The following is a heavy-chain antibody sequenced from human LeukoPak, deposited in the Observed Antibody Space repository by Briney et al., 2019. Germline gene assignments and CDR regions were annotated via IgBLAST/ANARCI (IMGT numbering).Heavy chain of an antibody. CDR3: AKRRGLELLYYYYMDV. CDR2: ISGSGGST. V-gene: IGHV3-23*01. J-gene: IGHJ6*03. D-gene: IGHD1-7*01. Sequence: GGSLRLSCAASGFTFSSYAMSWVRQAPGKGLEWVSAISGSGGSTYYADSVKGRFTISRDNSKNTLYLQMNSLRAEDTAVYYCAKRRGLELLYYYYMDVWGKGTTVTISS. CDR1: GFTFSSYA.